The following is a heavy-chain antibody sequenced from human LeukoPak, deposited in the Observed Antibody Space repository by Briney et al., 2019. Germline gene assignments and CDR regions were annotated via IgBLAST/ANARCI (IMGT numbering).Heavy chain of an antibody. V-gene: IGHV4-34*01. CDR3: ARENGGNSGVWNWFDP. D-gene: IGHD4-23*01. Sequence: PSETLSLTCAVYGGSFSGYYWSWIRQPPGKGLEWIGEINHSGSTNYNPSLKSRVTISVDTSKNQFSLKLSSVTAADTAIYYCARENGGNSGVWNWFDPWGQGTLVTVSS. J-gene: IGHJ5*02. CDR1: GGSFSGYY. CDR2: INHSGST.